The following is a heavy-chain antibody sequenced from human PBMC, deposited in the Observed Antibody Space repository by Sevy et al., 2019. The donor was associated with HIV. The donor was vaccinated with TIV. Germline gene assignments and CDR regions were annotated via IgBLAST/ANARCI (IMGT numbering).Heavy chain of an antibody. CDR2: IRSKTYGGTT. J-gene: IGHJ3*02. CDR1: GFTFGEYA. D-gene: IGHD6-19*01. Sequence: GGSLRLSCTASGFTFGEYAMSWFRQAPGKGLEWVGFIRSKTYGGTTEYAASVKGRFTISEDESKSIAYLQMNSLKTEDTAKYYCSREGSDGSVAQPDAFDIWGQGKMVTVSS. CDR3: SREGSDGSVAQPDAFDI. V-gene: IGHV3-49*03.